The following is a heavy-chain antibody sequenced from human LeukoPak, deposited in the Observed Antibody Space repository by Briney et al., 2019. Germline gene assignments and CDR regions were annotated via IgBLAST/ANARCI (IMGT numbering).Heavy chain of an antibody. J-gene: IGHJ4*02. V-gene: IGHV3-23*01. CDR2: ISSGGGST. Sequence: GGSLRLSCAASGFTFTSYSMNWVREAAGKGREWVSTISSGGGSTYYADSVKGRFTISRDNPKNTLYLQVNSLRAEDTAVYYCAKGGKWDVTPFDYWGQGTLVTVSS. CDR1: GFTFTSYS. CDR3: AKGGKWDVTPFDY. D-gene: IGHD1-26*01.